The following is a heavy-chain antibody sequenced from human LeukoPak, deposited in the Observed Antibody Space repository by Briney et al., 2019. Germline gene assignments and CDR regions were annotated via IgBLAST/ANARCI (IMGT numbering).Heavy chain of an antibody. CDR2: ISANNGNT. V-gene: IGHV1-18*01. D-gene: IGHD1-26*01. Sequence: ASVKVSCKASGYTFTSYGISWVRQAPGQGLEWMGWISANNGNTNYAQKLQGRVTMTTDTSTSTAYMELRRLRPDDTAVYYCGRDGAPYSGWFDPWGQGTLVTVSS. CDR1: GYTFTSYG. CDR3: GRDGAPYSGWFDP. J-gene: IGHJ5*02.